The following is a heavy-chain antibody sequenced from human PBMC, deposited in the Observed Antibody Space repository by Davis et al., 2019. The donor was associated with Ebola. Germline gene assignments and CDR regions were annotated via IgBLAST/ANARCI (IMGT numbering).Heavy chain of an antibody. J-gene: IGHJ4*02. CDR1: GFTVSSNY. D-gene: IGHD2-21*02. V-gene: IGHV3-66*01. Sequence: PGGSLRLSCAASGFTVSSNYMSWVRQAPGKGLEWVSVIYSGGSTYYADSVKGRFTISRDNSKNTLYLQMNSLRAEDTAVYYCARSFGECGGDCYQPPYYFDYWGQGTLVTVSS. CDR2: IYSGGST. CDR3: ARSFGECGGDCYQPPYYFDY.